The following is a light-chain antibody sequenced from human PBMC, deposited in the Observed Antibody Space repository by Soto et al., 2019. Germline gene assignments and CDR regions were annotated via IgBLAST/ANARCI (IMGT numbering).Light chain of an antibody. V-gene: IGKV3-15*01. CDR1: QSVYSN. CDR3: QQYNSWPLT. CDR2: GAS. J-gene: IGKJ4*01. Sequence: EVLMTQSPATLSVSPGERVTLSCRASQSVYSNLAWYQQKPGQAPRLLIYGASTRATGLPARFSGSGSGTEFTLTISSLQSEDVAVYYCQQYNSWPLTFGGGTKVEIK.